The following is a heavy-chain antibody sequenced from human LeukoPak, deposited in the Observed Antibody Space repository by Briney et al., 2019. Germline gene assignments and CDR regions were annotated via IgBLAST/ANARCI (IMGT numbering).Heavy chain of an antibody. D-gene: IGHD2-2*02. CDR2: IWYDGSNK. CDR1: GFIFSSYG. V-gene: IGHV3-33*01. J-gene: IGHJ4*02. Sequence: GRSLRLSCAASGFIFSSYGMHLVRQAPGKGLEWVAVIWYDGSNKYYADSVKGRFTISRDNSKNTLYLQMDSLRVEDTAVYYCARVLQYCSTTNCYIDYWGQGTLVTVSS. CDR3: ARVLQYCSTTNCYIDY.